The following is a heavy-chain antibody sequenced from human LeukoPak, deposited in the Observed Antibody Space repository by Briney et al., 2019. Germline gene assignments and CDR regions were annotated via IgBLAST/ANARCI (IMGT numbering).Heavy chain of an antibody. CDR1: GGSISSGSYY. J-gene: IGHJ5*02. Sequence: SETLSLTCTVSGGSISSGSYYWSWIRQPAGKGLEWIGRIYTSGSTNYNPSLKSRVTISVDTSKNQFSLKLSSVTAADTAVYYCARNMVRGEGWFDPWGQGTLVTVPS. D-gene: IGHD3-10*01. CDR3: ARNMVRGEGWFDP. V-gene: IGHV4-61*02. CDR2: IYTSGST.